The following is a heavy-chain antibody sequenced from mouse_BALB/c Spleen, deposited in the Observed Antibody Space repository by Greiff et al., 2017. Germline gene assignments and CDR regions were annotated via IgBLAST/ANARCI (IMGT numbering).Heavy chain of an antibody. Sequence: QVQLQQSGAELVRPGVSVKISCKGSGYTFTDYAMHWVKQSHAKSLEWIGVISTYYGDASYNQKFKGKATMTVDKSSSTAYMELARLTSEDSAIYYCARGAPYYAMDYWGQGTSVTVSS. CDR1: GYTFTDYA. V-gene: IGHV1S137*01. CDR3: ARGAPYYAMDY. J-gene: IGHJ4*01. CDR2: ISTYYGDA.